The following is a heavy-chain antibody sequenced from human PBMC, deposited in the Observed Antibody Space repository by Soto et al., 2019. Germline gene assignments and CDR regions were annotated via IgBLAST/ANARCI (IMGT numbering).Heavy chain of an antibody. CDR3: ARVCSSSWASMYY. J-gene: IGHJ4*02. V-gene: IGHV3-33*01. CDR2: IWYDGSNK. Sequence: QVQLVESGGGVVQPGRSLRLSCAASGFTFSSYGMHWVRQAPGKGLEWVAVIWYDGSNKYYADSVKGRFTISRDNSKNTLYLQMNSLRAEDTAVYYCARVCSSSWASMYYWGQGTLVTVSS. D-gene: IGHD6-13*01. CDR1: GFTFSSYG.